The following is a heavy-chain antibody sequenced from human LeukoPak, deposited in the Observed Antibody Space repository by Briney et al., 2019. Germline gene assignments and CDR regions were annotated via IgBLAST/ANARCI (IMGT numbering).Heavy chain of an antibody. CDR2: ISYDGSNK. J-gene: IGHJ4*02. Sequence: GGSLRLSCAASGFTFNGYAISWVRQAPGTGLEWVAVISYDGSNKYYADSVKGRFTISRDNSKNTLYLQMNSLRAEDTAVYYCARDRVFENYYGSGSYLDYWGQGTLVTVSS. CDR1: GFTFNGYA. V-gene: IGHV3-30-3*01. D-gene: IGHD3-10*01. CDR3: ARDRVFENYYGSGSYLDY.